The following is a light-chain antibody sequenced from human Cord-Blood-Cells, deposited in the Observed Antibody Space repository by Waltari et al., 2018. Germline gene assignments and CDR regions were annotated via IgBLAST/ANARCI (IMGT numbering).Light chain of an antibody. V-gene: IGLV2-14*01. CDR3: SSYTSSSTVV. CDR1: SSYVVGYNY. CDR2: EVS. Sequence: QSALTQPAAVSGSPGQSITISCTGTSSYVVGYNYVYWYQQHPGKAPKLMIYEVSNRPSGVSNRFSGSKSGNTASLTISGLQAEDEADYYCSSYTSSSTVVFGGGTKLTV. J-gene: IGLJ2*01.